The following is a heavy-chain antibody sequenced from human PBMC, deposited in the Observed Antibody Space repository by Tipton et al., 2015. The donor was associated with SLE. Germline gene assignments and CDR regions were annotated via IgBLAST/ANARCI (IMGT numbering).Heavy chain of an antibody. CDR3: ARDNVDFMNGGGYNGMDV. Sequence: TLSLTCTVSGGSISGGSISSHYGIWVRQPPGKGLEPIGYISYSGGTDYNPSLKSRVTISIDRSKTQFSLKLSSVTAADTAVYYCARDNVDFMNGGGYNGMDVWGQGTTVTVSS. J-gene: IGHJ6*02. D-gene: IGHD4-23*01. CDR2: ISYSGGT. V-gene: IGHV4-61*01. CDR1: GGSISGGSISSHY.